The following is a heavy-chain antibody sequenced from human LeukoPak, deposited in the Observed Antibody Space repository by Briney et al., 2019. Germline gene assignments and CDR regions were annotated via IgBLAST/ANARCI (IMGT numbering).Heavy chain of an antibody. Sequence: PGGSLRLSCAASAFTFSTYAMYWVRQAPGKGLEWVAVISYDGSNKYYADSVKGRFTISRDNSKNTLYLQMNSLRAEDTAVYYCAKGSGSYVYWGQGTLVTVSS. D-gene: IGHD1-26*01. CDR3: AKGSGSYVY. CDR1: AFTFSTYA. J-gene: IGHJ4*02. V-gene: IGHV3-30*04. CDR2: ISYDGSNK.